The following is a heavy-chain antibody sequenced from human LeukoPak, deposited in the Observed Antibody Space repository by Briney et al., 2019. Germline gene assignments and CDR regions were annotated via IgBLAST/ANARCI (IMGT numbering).Heavy chain of an antibody. CDR1: GGSFSGYY. CDR2: INHSGST. J-gene: IGHJ4*02. D-gene: IGHD2-2*01. Sequence: SETLSLTCAVYGGSFSGYYWSWIRQPPGKGPEWIGEINHSGSTNYNPSLKSRVTISVDTSKNQFSLKLSSVTAADTAVYYCARTRPPAGDFDYWGQGTLVTVSS. CDR3: ARTRPPAGDFDY. V-gene: IGHV4-34*01.